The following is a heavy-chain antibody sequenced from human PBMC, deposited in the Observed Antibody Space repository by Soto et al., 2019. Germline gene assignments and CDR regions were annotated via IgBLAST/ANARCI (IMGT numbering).Heavy chain of an antibody. J-gene: IGHJ6*02. CDR2: IDPSDSYT. CDR1: GYSFTSYW. Sequence: PGESLKISCKGSGYSFTSYWISWVRQMPGKGLEWMGRIDPSDSYTNYSPSFQGHVTISADKSISTAYLQWSSLKASDTAMYYCARHPPAYCSGGSCYSWGVWYYYGMDVWGQGNTVTV. CDR3: ARHPPAYCSGGSCYSWGVWYYYGMDV. V-gene: IGHV5-10-1*01. D-gene: IGHD2-15*01.